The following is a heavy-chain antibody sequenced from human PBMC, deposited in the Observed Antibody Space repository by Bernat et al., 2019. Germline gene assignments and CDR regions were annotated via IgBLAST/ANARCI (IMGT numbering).Heavy chain of an antibody. V-gene: IGHV3-49*05. CDR1: GFTFGDYA. CDR3: TRGVVTPFGAFESGAPDY. CDR2: IRSKAYGGTT. D-gene: IGHD4-23*01. Sequence: EVQLVESGGGLVKPGRSLRLSCTASGFTFGDYAMSWFRQAPGKGLEWVGFIRSKAYGGTTEYAASVKGRFTISRDDSKSIAYLQMNSLKTEDTAVYYCTRGVVTPFGAFESGAPDYWGQGTLVTVSS. J-gene: IGHJ4*02.